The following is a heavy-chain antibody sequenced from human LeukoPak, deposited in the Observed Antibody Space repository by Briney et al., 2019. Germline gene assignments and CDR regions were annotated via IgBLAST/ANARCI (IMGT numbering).Heavy chain of an antibody. CDR1: GGSISSDY. D-gene: IGHD6-13*01. J-gene: IGHJ6*02. V-gene: IGHV4-59*01. Sequence: PSETLSLTCTVSGGSISSDYWSWIRQPPGKGLEWIGHIYYSGSTNYNPSLRSRVTMSVDTSKNHFSLKLRSVTAADTAVYYCARVTAAAYYGMDVWGQGTTVTVSS. CDR3: ARVTAAAYYGMDV. CDR2: IYYSGST.